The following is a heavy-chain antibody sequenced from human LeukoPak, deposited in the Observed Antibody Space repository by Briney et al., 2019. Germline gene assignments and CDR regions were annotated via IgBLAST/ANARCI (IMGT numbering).Heavy chain of an antibody. V-gene: IGHV3-7*01. CDR2: INQDGSEI. D-gene: IGHD2-2*01. Sequence: GSLRLSCAASAFTFSNYWMSWVRQAPGKGLEWVANINQDGSEIYYVDSVKGRFTISRDNAKNSLYLQINSVRADDTAVYYCARDQGSTIVVRTTNWYFDLWGRGTLVTVSS. CDR3: ARDQGSTIVVRTTNWYFDL. CDR1: AFTFSNYW. J-gene: IGHJ2*01.